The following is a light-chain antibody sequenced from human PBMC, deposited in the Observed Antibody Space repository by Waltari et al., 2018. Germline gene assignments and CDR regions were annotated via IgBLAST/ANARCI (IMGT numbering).Light chain of an antibody. CDR3: QQYNSDSWT. V-gene: IGKV1-5*03. J-gene: IGKJ1*01. CDR1: QSVSTW. Sequence: DIQMTQSPSTLSASVGDRITITCRASQSVSTWLAWFQQKPGKAPNLLIYKVSNLESGVPSRFSGGGSGTEFTLTISILQPDDFATYYCQQYNSDSWTFGQGTKVEI. CDR2: KVS.